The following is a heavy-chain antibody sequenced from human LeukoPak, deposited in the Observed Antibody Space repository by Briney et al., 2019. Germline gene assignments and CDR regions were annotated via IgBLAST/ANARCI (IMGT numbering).Heavy chain of an antibody. CDR1: GFSLSNYW. V-gene: IGHV3-74*01. J-gene: IGHJ4*02. CDR3: VRGTSRKNGYSGDDPY. CDR2: IDSDGNNR. D-gene: IGHD5-12*01. Sequence: PGGSLRLSCAASGFSLSNYWMHWVRRAPGKGLVWVSRIDSDGNNRNYVDSVRGRFTISRDNAKNTLYLQMDSLRAEDTAVYYCVRGTSRKNGYSGDDPYWGQGTLVIVSS.